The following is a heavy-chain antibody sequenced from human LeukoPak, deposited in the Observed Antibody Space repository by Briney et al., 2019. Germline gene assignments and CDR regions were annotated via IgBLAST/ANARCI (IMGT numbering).Heavy chain of an antibody. CDR3: AREGATDY. V-gene: IGHV1-46*01. Sequence: GASVKVSCKASGYTFTSYYLHWVRQAPGQGLEWMGIINPSGGSPTYAQKFQGRVTITADESTSTAYMELSSLRSEDTAVYYCAREGATDYWGQGSLVTVSS. CDR2: INPSGGSP. D-gene: IGHD1-26*01. J-gene: IGHJ4*02. CDR1: GYTFTSYY.